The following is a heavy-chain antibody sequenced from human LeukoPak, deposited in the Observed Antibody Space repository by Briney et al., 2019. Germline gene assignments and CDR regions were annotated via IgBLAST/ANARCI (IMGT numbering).Heavy chain of an antibody. CDR1: GGSFSGYY. CDR3: ARGYSYGSRTYYYYYGMDV. CDR2: INHSGST. V-gene: IGHV4-34*01. Sequence: PSEILSLTCAVYGGSFSGYYWSWIRQPPGKGLEWIGEINHSGSTNYNPSLKSRVTISVDTSKNQFSLKLSSVTAADTAVYYCARGYSYGSRTYYYYYGMDVWGQGTTVTVSS. J-gene: IGHJ6*02. D-gene: IGHD5-18*01.